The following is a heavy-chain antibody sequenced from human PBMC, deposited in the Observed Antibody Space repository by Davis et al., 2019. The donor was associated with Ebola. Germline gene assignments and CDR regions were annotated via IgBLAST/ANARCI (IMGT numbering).Heavy chain of an antibody. CDR2: IIPDGSIR. CDR1: GFTFSTYY. CDR3: ARDKDWQWDV. J-gene: IGHJ6*02. Sequence: GGSLRLSCAASGFTFSTYYMNWVRRAPGKGLVWVSHIIPDGSIRDYADSVKGRFTISRDNAKNTLYLQMNSLRAEDTAVYYCARDKDWQWDVWGQGTTVTVS. V-gene: IGHV3-74*01. D-gene: IGHD3/OR15-3a*01.